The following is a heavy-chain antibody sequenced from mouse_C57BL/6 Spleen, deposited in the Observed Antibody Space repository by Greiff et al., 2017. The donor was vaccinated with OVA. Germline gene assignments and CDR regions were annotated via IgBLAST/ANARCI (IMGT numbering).Heavy chain of an antibody. CDR2: IHPNSGST. J-gene: IGHJ1*03. Sequence: QVQLKQPGAELVKPGASVKLSCKASGYTFTSYWMHWVKQRPGQGLEWIGMIHPNSGSTNYNEKFKSKATLTVDKSSSTAYMQLSSLTSEDSAVYYCARDYGSSPRWYCDVWGTGTTVTVSS. V-gene: IGHV1-64*01. CDR1: GYTFTSYW. D-gene: IGHD1-1*01. CDR3: ARDYGSSPRWYCDV.